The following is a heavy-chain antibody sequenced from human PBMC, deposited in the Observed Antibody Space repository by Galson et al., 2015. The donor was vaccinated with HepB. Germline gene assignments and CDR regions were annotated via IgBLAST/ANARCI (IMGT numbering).Heavy chain of an antibody. J-gene: IGHJ6*02. CDR2: INSDESST. V-gene: IGHV3-74*01. Sequence: SLRLSCAASGFTFSSYWMHWVRQAPGKGLVWVSRINSDESSTSYADSVKGRFTISRDDSKNTVYLQMNSLRAEDTAVYFCARDWSNAMDVWGPGTTVTASS. CDR3: ARDWSNAMDV. CDR1: GFTFSSYW.